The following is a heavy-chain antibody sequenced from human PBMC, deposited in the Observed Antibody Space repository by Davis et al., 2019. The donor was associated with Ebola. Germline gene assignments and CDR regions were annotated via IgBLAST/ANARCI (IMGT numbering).Heavy chain of an antibody. CDR3: ARHAQNRDGYNYNYFDL. CDR1: GGTFSSYA. CDR2: IIPIFGTA. D-gene: IGHD5-24*01. J-gene: IGHJ4*02. Sequence: SVKVSCKASGGTFSSYAISWVRQAPGQGLEWMGGIIPIFGTANYAQKFQGRVTIIADESTSAAYMEVSSLRFEDTAVYYCARHAQNRDGYNYNYFDLWGQGTLVTVSS. V-gene: IGHV1-69*13.